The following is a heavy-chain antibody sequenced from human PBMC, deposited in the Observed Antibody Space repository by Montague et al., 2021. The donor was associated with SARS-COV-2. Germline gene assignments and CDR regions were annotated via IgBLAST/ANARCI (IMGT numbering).Heavy chain of an antibody. J-gene: IGHJ4*02. CDR2: ISYSGST. CDR3: AASGRRGYSNPFHH. V-gene: IGHV4-31*03. D-gene: IGHD4-11*01. Sequence: TLSLTSTVSGDSITSGGYFWNWIRQHPGKGLEYIGAISYSGSTYYKPSLTSRVLISMDTSKNAFSLSLHSVTAADTAVYFCAASGRRGYSNPFHHCGRGSLVTVSS. CDR1: GDSITSGGYF.